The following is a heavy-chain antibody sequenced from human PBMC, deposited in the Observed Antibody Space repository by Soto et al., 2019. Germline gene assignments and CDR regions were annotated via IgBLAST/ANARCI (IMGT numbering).Heavy chain of an antibody. CDR2: IYYSGST. Sequence: SETLSLTCTVSGGSISSGGYYWSWIRQHPGKGLEWIGYIYYSGSTYYNPSLKSRVTISVDTSKNQFSLKLSSVTAADTAVYYCARVAWLVTAARDDWFDPWGQGTLVTVSS. CDR1: GGSISSGGYY. V-gene: IGHV4-31*03. J-gene: IGHJ5*02. D-gene: IGHD2-2*01. CDR3: ARVAWLVTAARDDWFDP.